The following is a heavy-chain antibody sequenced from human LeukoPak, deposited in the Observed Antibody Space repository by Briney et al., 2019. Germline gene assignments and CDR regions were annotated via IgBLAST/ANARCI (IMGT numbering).Heavy chain of an antibody. J-gene: IGHJ4*02. D-gene: IGHD3-10*01. V-gene: IGHV3-23*01. Sequence: GGSLRLSCAASGFTFSSYAMSWVRQAPGKGLEWVSAISGSGGSTYYADSVKGRFSISGDNAKQSLYLQLNSLTAEDTAVYYCARVRSSGSPLDYWGQGTLVTVSS. CDR2: ISGSGGST. CDR3: ARVRSSGSPLDY. CDR1: GFTFSSYA.